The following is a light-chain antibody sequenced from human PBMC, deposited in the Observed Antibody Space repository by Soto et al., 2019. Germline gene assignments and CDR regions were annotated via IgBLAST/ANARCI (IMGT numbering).Light chain of an antibody. CDR3: CSDVGSSTDVV. J-gene: IGLJ2*01. Sequence: QSALTQPASVSGSPGQSITISCTGTSSDVGSYNLVSWYQQHPGKAPKLMIYEGINRPTVVSTRFAGAKSGNAASRTISGLQPDDDADYYGCSDVGSSTDVVLRGGTKLTVL. V-gene: IGLV2-23*01. CDR2: EGI. CDR1: SSDVGSYNL.